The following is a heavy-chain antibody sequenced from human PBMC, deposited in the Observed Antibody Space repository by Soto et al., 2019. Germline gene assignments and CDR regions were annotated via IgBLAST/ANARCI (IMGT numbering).Heavy chain of an antibody. D-gene: IGHD3-22*01. CDR1: GFTFSSYA. J-gene: IGHJ4*02. V-gene: IGHV3-30-3*01. CDR2: ISYDGSNK. Sequence: PGGSLRLSCAASGFTFSSYAMHWVRQAPGRGLEWVAVISYDGSNKYYADSVKGRFTISRDNSKNTLYLQMNSLIAEDTAVFYCARPLKRITMIVVVTPFDYWGQGTLVTVAS. CDR3: ARPLKRITMIVVVTPFDY.